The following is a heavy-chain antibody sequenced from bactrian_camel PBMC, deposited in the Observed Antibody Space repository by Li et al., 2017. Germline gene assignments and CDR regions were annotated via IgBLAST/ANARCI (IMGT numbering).Heavy chain of an antibody. J-gene: IGHJ6*01. V-gene: IGHV3S55*01. Sequence: HVQLVESGGGEVPARGSLRLSCIVSGFTSDDFEVGWYSQAPGKDCGLLATISGDGSTYRADSVKGRFTISRDDNQRTIYLQMNSLGPEDTAIYYCAADLRWCRSGYFDPHGRVGYWGQGTQVT. CDR1: GFTSDDFE. CDR2: ISGDGST. CDR3: AADLRWCRSGYFDPHGRVGY. D-gene: IGHD2*01.